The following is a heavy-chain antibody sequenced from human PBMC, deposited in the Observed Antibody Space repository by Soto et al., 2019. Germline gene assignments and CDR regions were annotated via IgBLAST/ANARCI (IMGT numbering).Heavy chain of an antibody. Sequence: LRLSCAASGFTFSDYYMTWIRQAPGSGLEWVSYISSSSGTISYANSVKGRFTISRDNAQNSLYLQMTSLRAEDTAVYYCARGTYRSKTDFDYWGQGTLVTVSS. J-gene: IGHJ4*02. CDR2: ISSSSGTI. V-gene: IGHV3-11*01. CDR3: ARGTYRSKTDFDY. CDR1: GFTFSDYY. D-gene: IGHD6-13*01.